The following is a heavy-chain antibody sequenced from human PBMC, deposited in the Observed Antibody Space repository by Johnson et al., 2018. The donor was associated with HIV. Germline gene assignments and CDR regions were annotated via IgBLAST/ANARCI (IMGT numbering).Heavy chain of an antibody. Sequence: QVQLVESGGGVVQPGGSLRLSCAASGFTFSSYGMHWVRQAPGKGLGWVAFIRYDGSNKYYADSVKGRFTTSRDNSKNTLYLQMNSLRAEDTAVYYCGGSYYYDSSGYYARNAFDIWGQGTMVTVSS. CDR3: GGSYYYDSSGYYARNAFDI. J-gene: IGHJ3*02. V-gene: IGHV3-30*02. CDR2: IRYDGSNK. CDR1: GFTFSSYG. D-gene: IGHD3-22*01.